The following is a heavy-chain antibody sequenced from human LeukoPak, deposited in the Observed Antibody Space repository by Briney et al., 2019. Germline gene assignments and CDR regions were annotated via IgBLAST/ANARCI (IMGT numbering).Heavy chain of an antibody. CDR2: IYYSGST. D-gene: IGHD6-19*01. CDR1: GGSISSSSYY. Sequence: SETLSLTCTVSGGSISSSSYYWGWIRQPPGKGLEWIGSIYYSGSTYYNPSLKSRVTISVDTSKNQFSLKLSSVTAADTAVYYCARDSQQWLSYYYYMDVWGKGTTVNVSS. CDR3: ARDSQQWLSYYYYMDV. J-gene: IGHJ6*03. V-gene: IGHV4-39*07.